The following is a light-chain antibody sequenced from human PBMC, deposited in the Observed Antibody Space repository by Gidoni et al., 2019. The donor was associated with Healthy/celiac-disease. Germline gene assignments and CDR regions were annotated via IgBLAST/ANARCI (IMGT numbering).Light chain of an antibody. CDR2: LGS. CDR3: MQALQTSHPSYT. CDR1: QSLLHSNGYNY. J-gene: IGKJ2*01. Sequence: DIVMTQSPLSLPVTPGEPASISCRSSQSLLHSNGYNYLDWYLQKPGQSPQLLIYLGSNRASGVPDRFSGSGSGTDFTLKISRVEAEDVGVYYCMQALQTSHPSYTFGQGTKLEIK. V-gene: IGKV2-28*01.